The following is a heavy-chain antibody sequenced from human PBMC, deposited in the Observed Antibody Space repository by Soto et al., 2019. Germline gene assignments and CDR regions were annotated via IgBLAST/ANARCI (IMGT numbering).Heavy chain of an antibody. CDR3: ARGGTYYDFWSGYKKPKNWFDP. J-gene: IGHJ5*02. Sequence: SETLSLTCAVYGGSFSGYYWSWIRQPPGKGLEWIGEINHSGSTNYNPSLKSRVTISVDTSKNQFSLKLSSVTAADTAVYYCARGGTYYDFWSGYKKPKNWFDPWGQGTLVTVSS. CDR2: INHSGST. D-gene: IGHD3-3*01. CDR1: GGSFSGYY. V-gene: IGHV4-34*01.